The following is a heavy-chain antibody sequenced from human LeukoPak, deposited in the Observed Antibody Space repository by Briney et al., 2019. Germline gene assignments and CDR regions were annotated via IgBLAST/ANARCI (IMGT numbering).Heavy chain of an antibody. J-gene: IGHJ6*04. V-gene: IGHV3-30*18. CDR2: ISYDGSNK. CDR3: AKLHDCSGDSCYSLRHYYYYGMDV. CDR1: GFTFSNAW. Sequence: GGSLRLSCAASGFTFSNAWMSWVRLAPGKGLEWVAVISYDGSNKYYADSVKGRFTISRDNSKNTLYLQMNNLRAEDTAVYYCAKLHDCSGDSCYSLRHYYYYGMDVWGKGTTVTVSS. D-gene: IGHD2-15*01.